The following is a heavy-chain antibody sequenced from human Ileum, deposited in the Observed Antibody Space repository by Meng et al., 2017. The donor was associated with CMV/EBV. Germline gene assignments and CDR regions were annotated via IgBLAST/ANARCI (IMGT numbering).Heavy chain of an antibody. J-gene: IGHJ4*02. CDR2: IDTNTGNQ. CDR1: GYTFTSNN. D-gene: IGHD1-26*01. CDR3: ARDGLSGRYFDY. V-gene: IGHV7-4-1*02. Sequence: QVHLVQSGSELKKPGASVKVSCKTSGYTFTSNNIIWVRQAPGQGPEWMGWIDTNTGNQTYAQDFTGRFVFSLDTSVNTAYLQISSLKAEDTAVYYCARDGLSGRYFDYWGQGTLVTVSS.